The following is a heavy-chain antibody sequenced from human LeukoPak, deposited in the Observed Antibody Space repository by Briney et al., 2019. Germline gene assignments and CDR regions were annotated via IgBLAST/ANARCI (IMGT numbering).Heavy chain of an antibody. CDR3: AYMRGLYYGIDY. Sequence: GGSLRLSCAASGFTFSSYAMTWVHQAPGKGLEWVSSISGSDGSTYYADSVKSRFTISRDNSKNTLYLQMNSLRAEDTAVYYCAYMRGLYYGIDYWGQGTLVTVSS. CDR1: GFTFSSYA. D-gene: IGHD3-10*01. CDR2: ISGSDGST. J-gene: IGHJ4*02. V-gene: IGHV3-23*01.